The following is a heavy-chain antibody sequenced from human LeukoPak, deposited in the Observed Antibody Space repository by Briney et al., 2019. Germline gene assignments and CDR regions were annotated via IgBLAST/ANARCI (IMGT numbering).Heavy chain of an antibody. V-gene: IGHV4-61*02. D-gene: IGHD4-23*01. CDR2: IYTSGST. CDR1: GGSISSGSYY. Sequence: SETLSLTCTVSGGSISSGSYYWSWIRQPAGKGLEWIGRIYTSGSTNYNPSLKSRVTMSVDTSKDQFSLNLSSVTAADTAVYYCARAYDYGGSNWFDPWGQGTLVTVSS. J-gene: IGHJ5*02. CDR3: ARAYDYGGSNWFDP.